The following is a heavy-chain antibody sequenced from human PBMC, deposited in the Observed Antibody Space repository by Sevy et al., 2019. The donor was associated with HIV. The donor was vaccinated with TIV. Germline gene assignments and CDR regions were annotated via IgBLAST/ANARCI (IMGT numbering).Heavy chain of an antibody. V-gene: IGHV4-39*01. D-gene: IGHD2-15*01. CDR3: ARRVVVAAIPYYYGMDV. J-gene: IGHJ6*02. CDR1: GGSISSSSYY. CDR2: IYYSGST. Sequence: SETLSLTCTVSGGSISSSSYYWGWIRQPPGKGLEWIGSIYYSGSTYYNPSLKSRVTISVDTSKNQFSLKLSSVTAADTAVYYCARRVVVAAIPYYYGMDVWGQGTTVTVSS.